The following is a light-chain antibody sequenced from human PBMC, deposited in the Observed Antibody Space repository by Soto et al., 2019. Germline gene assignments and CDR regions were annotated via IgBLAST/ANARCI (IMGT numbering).Light chain of an antibody. CDR1: QSVSSSY. Sequence: EIVLTQPPGTLSLSPGERATLSCRASQSVSSSYLTWYQQKPGQAPRLLIYGASSRATGIPDRFSGSGSGTDFTLTNSRLEPEDFVVYYCQQYGSSPPITFGQGTRLEIK. CDR2: GAS. J-gene: IGKJ5*01. CDR3: QQYGSSPPIT. V-gene: IGKV3-20*01.